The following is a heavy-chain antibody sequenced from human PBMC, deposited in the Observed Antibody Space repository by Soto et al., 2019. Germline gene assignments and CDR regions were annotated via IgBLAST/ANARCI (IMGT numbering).Heavy chain of an antibody. V-gene: IGHV3-21*04. CDR3: ARLRSDAFDI. CDR2: ISSSSSHK. Sequence: EVQLVESGGGLVKPGESLRLSCAASGFTFNYFTMNWDRQAPGKGLEWVASISSSSSHKYSADSVRGRFTFSRDNANNSLYLQMNSLRVEDTAVYYCARLRSDAFDIWGQGTLVTVSS. D-gene: IGHD4-17*01. CDR1: GFTFNYFT. J-gene: IGHJ3*02.